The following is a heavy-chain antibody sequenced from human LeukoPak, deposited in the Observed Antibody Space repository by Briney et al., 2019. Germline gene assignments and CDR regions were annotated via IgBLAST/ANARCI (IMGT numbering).Heavy chain of an antibody. CDR1: GIIITSYW. CDR3: ASHSYGYNH. D-gene: IGHD3-16*01. J-gene: IGHJ5*02. V-gene: IGHV3-7*01. CDR2: IKQDGSEK. Sequence: PGGSLRLSCAASGIIITSYWMSWFRQTPGKGLEWVANIKQDGSEKNYVDSVKRRFTIFRDNARNSLYLQMNSLRAEDTAVYYCASHSYGYNHWGQGTLVIVSS.